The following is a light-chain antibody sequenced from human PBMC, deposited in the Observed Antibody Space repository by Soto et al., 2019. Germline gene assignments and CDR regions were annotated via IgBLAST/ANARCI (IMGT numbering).Light chain of an antibody. J-gene: IGKJ1*01. CDR1: QGISTY. Sequence: DIQMTQSPSSLSASVGDRVTITCRASQGISTYLNWYQQKPGKAPKLLIYAASSLQSGVPSRFSGSGSGTDFTLTINYLLPDDFATYYCQQYDTYPWTFGQGTKVDIK. CDR3: QQYDTYPWT. V-gene: IGKV1-16*01. CDR2: AAS.